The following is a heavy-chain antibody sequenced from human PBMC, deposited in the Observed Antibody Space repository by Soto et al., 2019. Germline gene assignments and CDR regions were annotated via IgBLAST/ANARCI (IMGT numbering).Heavy chain of an antibody. D-gene: IGHD5-18*01. CDR2: IWYDGSNK. J-gene: IGHJ4*02. V-gene: IGHV3-33*01. CDR1: GFTFSSNG. CDR3: ARGLWSFDY. Sequence: QVQLVESGGGVVQPGRSLRLSCAASGFTFSSNGMHWVRQAPGKGLEWVALIWYDGSNKYYADSVKGRFTISRDNSKNTLLLQMNSMRAEDTAVYYCARGLWSFDYWGQGTLVTVSS.